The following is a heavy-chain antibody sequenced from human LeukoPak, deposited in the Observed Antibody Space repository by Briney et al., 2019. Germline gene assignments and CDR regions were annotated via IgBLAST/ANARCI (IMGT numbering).Heavy chain of an antibody. CDR3: ARINYDILTGYYKEGPFDY. V-gene: IGHV4-59*01. D-gene: IGHD3-9*01. CDR1: GGSISSYY. CDR2: IYYSGST. Sequence: PSETLSLTCTVSGGSISSYYWSWIRQPPGKGLEWIGYIYYSGSTNYNPSLKSRVTISVDTSKNQFSLKLSSVTAADTAVYYCARINYDILTGYYKEGPFDYWGQGTLVTVSS. J-gene: IGHJ4*02.